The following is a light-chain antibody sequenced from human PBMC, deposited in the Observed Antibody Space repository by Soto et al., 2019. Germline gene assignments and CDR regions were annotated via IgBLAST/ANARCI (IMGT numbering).Light chain of an antibody. Sequence: QSVLTRPPSVSGAPGQRVTISCTGSSSNIGAGYDVHWYQQLPGTAPKLLIYGNSNRPSGVPDRFSGSKSGTSASLAITGLQAEDEADYYCQSYDSRLRVVFGGGTKLTVL. J-gene: IGLJ2*01. V-gene: IGLV1-40*01. CDR3: QSYDSRLRVV. CDR1: SSNIGAGYD. CDR2: GNS.